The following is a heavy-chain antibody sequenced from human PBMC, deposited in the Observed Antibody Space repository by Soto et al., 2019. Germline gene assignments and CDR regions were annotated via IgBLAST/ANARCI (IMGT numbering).Heavy chain of an antibody. CDR1: GFTFSSYD. V-gene: IGHV3-13*01. D-gene: IGHD3-22*01. J-gene: IGHJ3*02. CDR3: ARFGHDSSGYYAFDI. Sequence: GGSLRLSCAASGFTFSSYDMHWVRQATGKGLEWVSAIGTAGDTYYPGSVKGRFTTSRENAKNSLYLQMNSLRAGDTAVYYCARFGHDSSGYYAFDIWGQGTMVTVSS. CDR2: IGTAGDT.